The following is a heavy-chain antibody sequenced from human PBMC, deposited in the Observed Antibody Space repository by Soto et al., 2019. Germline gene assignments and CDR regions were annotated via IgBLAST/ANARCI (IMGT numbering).Heavy chain of an antibody. CDR2: IVVISNTA. CDR3: ARAIKRWEVHYYFDY. Sequence: QVVLLQSGAELKEPGSSVRVSCEVSGSTFNNFAFSWVRQAPGHGPEWMGGIVVISNTADYSQRFQDRVTITADTSTNTLYMELGSLTFEDTAVYYCARAIKRWEVHYYFDYWGQGTLVTVSS. D-gene: IGHD1-26*01. J-gene: IGHJ4*02. CDR1: GSTFNNFA. V-gene: IGHV1-69*06.